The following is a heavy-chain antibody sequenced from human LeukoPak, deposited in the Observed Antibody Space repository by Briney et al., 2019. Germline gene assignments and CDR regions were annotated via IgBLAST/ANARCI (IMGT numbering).Heavy chain of an antibody. J-gene: IGHJ4*02. CDR1: GFTSSSYA. CDR2: ISGSGGST. D-gene: IGHD4-17*01. V-gene: IGHV3-23*01. Sequence: GGSLRLSCAASGFTSSSYAMSWVRQAPGKGLEWVSAISGSGGSTYYADSVKGRFTISRDNSKNTLFLQMNSLRAEDTAVYYCAKCTTGNTHYPIDNWGQGTLVTVSS. CDR3: AKCTTGNTHYPIDN.